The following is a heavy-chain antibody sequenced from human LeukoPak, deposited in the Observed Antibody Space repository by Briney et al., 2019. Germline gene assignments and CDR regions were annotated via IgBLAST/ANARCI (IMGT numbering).Heavy chain of an antibody. Sequence: SETLSLTCTVSGGSISGSYWSWIRQPPGKGLEWIAYMYNSGSTNYNPSLKSRVTISIDTSKNQFSLKLSSLTAADAAIYYRARGIESYGDYGYWGQGILVTVST. V-gene: IGHV4-59*01. J-gene: IGHJ4*02. CDR2: MYNSGST. CDR3: ARGIESYGDYGY. CDR1: GGSISGSY. D-gene: IGHD4-17*01.